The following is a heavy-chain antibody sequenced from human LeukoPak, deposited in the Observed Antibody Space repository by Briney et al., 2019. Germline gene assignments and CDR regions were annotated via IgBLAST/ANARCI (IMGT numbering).Heavy chain of an antibody. CDR3: ARDWGNDGYYYYGMDV. D-gene: IGHD1-1*01. CDR2: IYYSGST. CDR1: GGSISSGAYY. Sequence: SQTLSLTCTVSGGSISSGAYYWNWIRQHPGKGLEWIGNIYYSGSTTYNPTLKSRVTISVDTSENQFSLRLSSVTAADTAVYYCARDWGNDGYYYYGMDVWGQGTTVTVSS. J-gene: IGHJ6*02. V-gene: IGHV4-31*03.